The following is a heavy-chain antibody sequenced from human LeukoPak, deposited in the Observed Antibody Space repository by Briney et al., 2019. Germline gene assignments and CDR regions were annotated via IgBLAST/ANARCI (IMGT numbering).Heavy chain of an antibody. J-gene: IGHJ6*02. CDR1: GGSISSGGYY. CDR3: GRAPYYDFWSGKGETSYYYYGMDV. D-gene: IGHD3-3*01. CDR2: IYYSGST. V-gene: IGHV4-31*03. Sequence: SETLSLTCTVSGGSISSGGYYWSWIRQHPGKGLEWIGYIYYSGSTYYNPSLKSRVTISVDTSKNQFSLKLSSVTAADTAVYYCGRAPYYDFWSGKGETSYYYYGMDVWGQGTTVTVSS.